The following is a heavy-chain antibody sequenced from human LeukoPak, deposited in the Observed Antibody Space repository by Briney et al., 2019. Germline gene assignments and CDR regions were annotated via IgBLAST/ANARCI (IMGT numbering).Heavy chain of an antibody. CDR2: IIPIFGTA. J-gene: IGHJ6*03. V-gene: IGHV1-69*06. CDR1: GGTFSSYA. Sequence: GASVKVSCKASGGTFSSYAISWVRQAPGQGLEWMGGIIPIFGTANYAQKFQGRVTITADKSTSTAYMELSSLRSEDTAVYYCARDSYSSGWYYYYYYMDVWGKGTTVTVSS. CDR3: ARDSYSSGWYYYYYYMDV. D-gene: IGHD6-19*01.